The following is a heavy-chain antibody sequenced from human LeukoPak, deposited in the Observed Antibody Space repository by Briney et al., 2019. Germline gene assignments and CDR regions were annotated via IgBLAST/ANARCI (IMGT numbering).Heavy chain of an antibody. J-gene: IGHJ4*02. CDR2: ISGSGGST. CDR3: AKVLVGATSRFDY. V-gene: IGHV3-23*01. D-gene: IGHD1-26*01. CDR1: GFTFRSYT. Sequence: GGSLRLSCAASGFTFRSYTMSWVRQAPGKGLEWVSAISGSGGSTYYADSVKGRFTISRDNSKNTLYLQMNSLRAEDTAIYYCAKVLVGATSRFDYWGQETLVTVSS.